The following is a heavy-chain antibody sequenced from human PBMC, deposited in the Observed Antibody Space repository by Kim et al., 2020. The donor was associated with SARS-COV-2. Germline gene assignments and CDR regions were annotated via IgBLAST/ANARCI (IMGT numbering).Heavy chain of an antibody. V-gene: IGHV3-21*06. CDR3: TREGQQLPEYFQH. Sequence: GGSLRLSCAASGFTFSSYSMNWVRQAPGRGLEWVSSISRSSSYVYYADSVKGRFTISRDNAKNSLCLQMNSLRAEDTAVYYCTREGQQLPEYFQHWGQGTLVTVSS. CDR2: ISRSSSYV. CDR1: GFTFSSYS. D-gene: IGHD6-13*01. J-gene: IGHJ1*01.